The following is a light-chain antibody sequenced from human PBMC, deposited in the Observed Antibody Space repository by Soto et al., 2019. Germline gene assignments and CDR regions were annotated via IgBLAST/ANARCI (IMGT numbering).Light chain of an antibody. V-gene: IGKV3-20*01. CDR1: QSVSSSY. CDR2: GAS. CDR3: QQYGSSPWT. J-gene: IGKJ1*01. Sequence: EIVLTQSPGTLSLSPGERATLSCRASQSVSSSYLAWYQQKPGQAPRLLIYGASSRSTGIPDRFNGSGSGTDFTLTISRLEPEDFVVYYCQQYGSSPWTFGQGTKVEIK.